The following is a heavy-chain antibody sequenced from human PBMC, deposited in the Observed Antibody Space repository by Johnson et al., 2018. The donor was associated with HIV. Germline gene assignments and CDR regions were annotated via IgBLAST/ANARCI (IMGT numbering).Heavy chain of an antibody. CDR2: IKQDGSVK. CDR1: GLTFSSYG. CDR3: ASREVGAKSEHAFDI. D-gene: IGHD1-26*01. V-gene: IGHV3-7*01. J-gene: IGHJ3*02. Sequence: VQLVESGGGVVQPGRSLRLSCAASGLTFSSYGMHWVRQAPGKGLEWVVNIKQDGSVKYYVDSVQGRFTISRDNAKNSLYLQMNSLRAEDTAVYYCASREVGAKSEHAFDIWGQGTMVTVSS.